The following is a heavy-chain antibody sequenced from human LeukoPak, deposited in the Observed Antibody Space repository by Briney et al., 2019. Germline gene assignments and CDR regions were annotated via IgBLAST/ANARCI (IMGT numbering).Heavy chain of an antibody. D-gene: IGHD3-22*01. J-gene: IGHJ4*02. CDR2: ISGSGGST. Sequence: PGGSLRLSCAASRFTFSSYDMSWVRQAPGKGLEWVSPISGSGGSTYYADSVKGRFTISRDNDKNTLYLQMNSLRGEDTDVYYCVEDNSGYYSFDYWGQGILVTVSS. V-gene: IGHV3-23*01. CDR3: VEDNSGYYSFDY. CDR1: RFTFSSYD.